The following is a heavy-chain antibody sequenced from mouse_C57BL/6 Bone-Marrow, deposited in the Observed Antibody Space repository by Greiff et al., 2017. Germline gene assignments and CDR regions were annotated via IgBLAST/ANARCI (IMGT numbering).Heavy chain of an antibody. D-gene: IGHD2-3*01. CDR2: IDPSDSET. CDR1: GYTFTSYW. J-gene: IGHJ4*01. CDR3: ARSPWLLGAMDY. Sequence: QVQLQQPGAELVRPGSSVKLSCKASGYTFTSYWMHWVKQRPIQGLEWIGNIDPSDSETHYNQKFKDKATLTVDKSSSTAYMQLSSLTSEDSAVYYCARSPWLLGAMDYWCQGTSVTVSS. V-gene: IGHV1-52*01.